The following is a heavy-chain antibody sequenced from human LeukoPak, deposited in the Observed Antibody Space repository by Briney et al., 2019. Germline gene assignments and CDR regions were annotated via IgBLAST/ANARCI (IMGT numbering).Heavy chain of an antibody. CDR2: IDKHGSGK. CDR1: GFTFSISW. D-gene: IGHD3-16*01. Sequence: GGSLRLSCVASGFTFSISWVTWVRQAPGKGLEWVANIDKHGSGKYYIDSVKGRFAISRDYASNSVCLQMSSLRAEDTSVYYCARDGGWGYYDLWGQGTPVTVSS. V-gene: IGHV3-7*01. CDR3: ARDGGWGYYDL. J-gene: IGHJ4*02.